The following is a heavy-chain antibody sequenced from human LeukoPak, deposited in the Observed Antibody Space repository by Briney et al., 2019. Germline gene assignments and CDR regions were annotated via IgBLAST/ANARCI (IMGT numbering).Heavy chain of an antibody. CDR1: GYSFTSYW. J-gene: IGHJ5*02. D-gene: IGHD3-10*01. Sequence: GESLKISCKGSGYSFTSYWIGWVRQMPGKGLEWMGIIYPGDSDTRYSPSFQGQVTISADKSISTAYLQWSSLKASDTAMYYCARHGASLWFGELLSGWFDPWGQGTLVTVSS. CDR3: ARHGASLWFGELLSGWFDP. V-gene: IGHV5-51*01. CDR2: IYPGDSDT.